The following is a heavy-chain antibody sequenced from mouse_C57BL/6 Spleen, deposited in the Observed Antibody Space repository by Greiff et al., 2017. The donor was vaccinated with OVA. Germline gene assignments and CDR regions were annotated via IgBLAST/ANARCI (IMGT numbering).Heavy chain of an antibody. Sequence: VQLQQSGTELVKPGASVKLSCKASGYTFTSYWMHWVKQRPGQGLEWIGNINPSNGGTNYNEKFKSKATLTVDKSSSTAYMQLSSLTSEDSAVYYCAVTTVVAHWYFDVWGTGTTVTVSS. CDR1: GYTFTSYW. D-gene: IGHD1-1*01. J-gene: IGHJ1*03. V-gene: IGHV1-53*01. CDR2: INPSNGGT. CDR3: AVTTVVAHWYFDV.